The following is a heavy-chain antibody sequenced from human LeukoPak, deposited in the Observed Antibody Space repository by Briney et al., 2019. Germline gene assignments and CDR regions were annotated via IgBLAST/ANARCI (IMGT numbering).Heavy chain of an antibody. Sequence: PRRSLRLSCAPSGFTFSLVWLSWVRQAPGNGLEWVGRIKSKTDGETPDYAAPVKGRFTISRDDSKDSIFLQMNGLKTEDTAVYYCITDLPFGYWGQGTLVTVSS. D-gene: IGHD3-3*01. CDR1: GFTFSLVW. J-gene: IGHJ4*02. CDR2: IKSKTDGETP. V-gene: IGHV3-15*01. CDR3: ITDLPFGY.